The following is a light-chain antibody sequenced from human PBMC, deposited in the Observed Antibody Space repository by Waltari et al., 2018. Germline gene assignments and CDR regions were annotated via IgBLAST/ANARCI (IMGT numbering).Light chain of an antibody. J-gene: IGKJ4*01. CDR1: QSITTW. CDR3: QHNNYYPPT. Sequence: DIQMTQSPSTLSASVGDRVTITCRTSQSITTWLAWYQQKPGKAPKLLIYKASSLESGVPSRFSGSGFGTEFTLTINSLQPDDSATFYCQHNNYYPPTFGGGTKVEIK. CDR2: KAS. V-gene: IGKV1-5*03.